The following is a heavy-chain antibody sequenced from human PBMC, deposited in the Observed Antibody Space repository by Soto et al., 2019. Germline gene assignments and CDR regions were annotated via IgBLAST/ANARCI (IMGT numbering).Heavy chain of an antibody. Sequence: GGSLRLSCAASGFTFSSYAMHWVRQAPGKGLEWVAVISYDGSNKYYADSVKGRFTISRDNSKNTLYLQMNSLRAEDTAVYYCASLYYDFWSGYSPQSHDAFDIWGQGTMVTVSS. D-gene: IGHD3-3*01. CDR3: ASLYYDFWSGYSPQSHDAFDI. CDR1: GFTFSSYA. CDR2: ISYDGSNK. V-gene: IGHV3-30-3*01. J-gene: IGHJ3*02.